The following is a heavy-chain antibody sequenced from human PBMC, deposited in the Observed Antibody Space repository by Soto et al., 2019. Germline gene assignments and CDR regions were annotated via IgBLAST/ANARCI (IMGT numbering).Heavy chain of an antibody. D-gene: IGHD3-9*01. CDR3: ARECRTLLLNGYRGFYFDY. CDR2: IIPIFGTA. CDR1: GGPFSSYA. V-gene: IGHV1-69*13. J-gene: IGHJ4*02. Sequence: SVKVSCKASGGPFSSYAIIWVRQAPGQGLEWMGGIIPIFGTANYAQKFQGRVTITADESTSTAYMELSSLRSEDTAVYYCARECRTLLLNGYRGFYFDYWGQGTLVTVSS.